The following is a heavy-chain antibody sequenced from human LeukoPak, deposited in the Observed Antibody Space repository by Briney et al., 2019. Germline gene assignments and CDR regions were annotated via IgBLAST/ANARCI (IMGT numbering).Heavy chain of an antibody. V-gene: IGHV3-23*01. CDR1: GFTFSSYA. Sequence: GGSLRLSCAASGFTFSSYAMSWVRQAPGKGLEWVSAISGSGGSTYYADSVKGRFTISRDNSKNTLYLQMNSLRAEDTAVYYCAKAPRITMIVGGPSVSLNHFDYWGQGTLVTVSS. CDR2: ISGSGGST. D-gene: IGHD3-22*01. CDR3: AKAPRITMIVGGPSVSLNHFDY. J-gene: IGHJ4*02.